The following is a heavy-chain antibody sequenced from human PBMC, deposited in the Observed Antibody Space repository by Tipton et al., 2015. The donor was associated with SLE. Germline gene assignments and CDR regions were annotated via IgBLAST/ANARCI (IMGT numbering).Heavy chain of an antibody. CDR3: AKTLGLIDPFDY. CDR1: KFTFSSYE. Sequence: SLRLSCVGSKFTFSSYEMTWVRQAPGKGLEWVSSISGSDGGTYYTDSVKGRFTISRDNSKNTLFLQMNSLRGEDTAIYYCAKTLGLIDPFDYWGQGALVTVSS. D-gene: IGHD3-16*01. V-gene: IGHV3-23*01. CDR2: ISGSDGGT. J-gene: IGHJ4*02.